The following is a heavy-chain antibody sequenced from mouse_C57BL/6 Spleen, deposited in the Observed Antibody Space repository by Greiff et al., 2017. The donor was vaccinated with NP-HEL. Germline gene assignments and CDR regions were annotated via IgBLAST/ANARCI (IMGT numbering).Heavy chain of an antibody. CDR2: ISDGGSYT. J-gene: IGHJ2*01. D-gene: IGHD1-1*01. V-gene: IGHV5-4*01. CDR1: GFTFSSYA. CDR3: ARDGHYYGSSFDY. Sequence: EVHLVESGGGLVKPGGSLKLSCAASGFTFSSYAMSWVRQTPEKRLEWVATISDGGSYTYYPDNVKGRFTISRDNAKNNLYLQMSHLKSEDTAMYYCARDGHYYGSSFDYWGQGTTLTVSS.